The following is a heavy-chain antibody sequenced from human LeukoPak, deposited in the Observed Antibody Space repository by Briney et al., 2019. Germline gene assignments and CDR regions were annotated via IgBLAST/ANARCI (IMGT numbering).Heavy chain of an antibody. Sequence: SETLSLTCTVSGGPISSYYWSWIRQPPGKGLEWIGYIYYSGSTNYNPSLKSRVTISVDTSKNQFSLKLSSVTAADTAVYYCARAEDSLPDYWGQGTLVTVSS. CDR2: IYYSGST. CDR3: ARAEDSLPDY. V-gene: IGHV4-59*01. J-gene: IGHJ4*02. D-gene: IGHD2-15*01. CDR1: GGPISSYY.